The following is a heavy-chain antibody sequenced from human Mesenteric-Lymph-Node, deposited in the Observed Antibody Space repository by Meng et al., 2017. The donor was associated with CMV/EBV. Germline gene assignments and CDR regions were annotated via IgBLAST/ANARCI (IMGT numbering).Heavy chain of an antibody. Sequence: LTGTVYGGSFNGHYWNWIRQSPGKGLEWIGQINPGVSSNYNPSLKSRVTMSVDTSKNQFAVNLTSVTAADTAVYYCARGKGVSGAFDSWGQGTLVTVSS. V-gene: IGHV4-34*01. CDR3: ARGKGVSGAFDS. D-gene: IGHD1-26*01. CDR2: INPGVSS. CDR1: GGSFNGHY. J-gene: IGHJ4*02.